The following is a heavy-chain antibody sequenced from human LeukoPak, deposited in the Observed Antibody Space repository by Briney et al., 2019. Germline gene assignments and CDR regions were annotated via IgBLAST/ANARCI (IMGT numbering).Heavy chain of an antibody. CDR3: ASKGGITMRSSAFMWSDY. CDR1: GYTFTSYD. D-gene: IGHD3-22*01. V-gene: IGHV1-8*01. CDR2: MNPNSGNT. J-gene: IGHJ4*02. Sequence: GASVKVSCKASGYTFTSYDINWVRQATGQGLEWMGWMNPNSGNTGYAQKFQGRVTITADESTSTAYMELSSLRSEDTAVYYCASKGGITMRSSAFMWSDYWGQGTLVTVSS.